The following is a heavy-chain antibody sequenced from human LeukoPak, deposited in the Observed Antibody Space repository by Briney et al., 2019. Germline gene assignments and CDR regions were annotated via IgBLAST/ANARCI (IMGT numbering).Heavy chain of an antibody. D-gene: IGHD3-22*01. CDR1: GYSFAKHG. Sequence: ASVKVSCKASGYSFAKHGIAWVRQAPGQGLEWMGWISAYNGNTNYAQKLQGRVTMTTDTSTSTAYMELRSLRSDDTAVYYCARAEYYYDSSGYYGPLDYWGRGTLVTVSS. V-gene: IGHV1-18*01. CDR3: ARAEYYYDSSGYYGPLDY. J-gene: IGHJ4*02. CDR2: ISAYNGNT.